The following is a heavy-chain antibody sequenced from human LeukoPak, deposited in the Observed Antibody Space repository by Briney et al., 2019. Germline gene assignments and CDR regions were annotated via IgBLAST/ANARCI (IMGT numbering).Heavy chain of an antibody. J-gene: IGHJ5*02. V-gene: IGHV4-34*01. CDR3: AGYYGSGSYYSYNWFDP. CDR2: INHSGST. D-gene: IGHD3-10*01. Sequence: PSETLSLTCAVYGGSFSGYYWSWIRQPPGKGLEWIGEINHSGSTNYNPSLKSRVTISVDTSKNQFSLKLSSVTAADTAVYYCAGYYGSGSYYSYNWFDPWGQGTLVTVSS. CDR1: GGSFSGYY.